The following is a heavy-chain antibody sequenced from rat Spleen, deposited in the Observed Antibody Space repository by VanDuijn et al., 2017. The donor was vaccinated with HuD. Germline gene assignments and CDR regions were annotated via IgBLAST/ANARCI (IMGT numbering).Heavy chain of an antibody. Sequence: EVQLVESGGGLVQPGRSLKLSCAASGFTFSNYYMAWVRQAPTKGLEWVASISTGGGNTYYRDSVKGRFTISRDNAKSTLYLQISSLRSEDTATYYCARHSHYYSSYMWFDYWGQGVMVTVSS. CDR3: ARHSHYYSSYMWFDY. D-gene: IGHD1-2*01. J-gene: IGHJ2*01. CDR2: ISTGGGNT. V-gene: IGHV5-25*01. CDR1: GFTFSNYY.